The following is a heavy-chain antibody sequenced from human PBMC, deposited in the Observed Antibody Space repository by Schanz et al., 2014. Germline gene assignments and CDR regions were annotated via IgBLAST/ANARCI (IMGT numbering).Heavy chain of an antibody. Sequence: EMQLVESGGGLIQPGGSLRLSCAASGFTFSTYSMNWVRQAPGKGLEWVSYISRSSSTIYYADSVKGRFTISRDNAKNSLYLQMNSLRPEDTAVYYCAKYGGELGVSFEYWGQGTLVTVSS. CDR1: GFTFSTYS. J-gene: IGHJ4*02. D-gene: IGHD7-27*01. CDR3: AKYGGELGVSFEY. V-gene: IGHV3-48*01. CDR2: ISRSSSTI.